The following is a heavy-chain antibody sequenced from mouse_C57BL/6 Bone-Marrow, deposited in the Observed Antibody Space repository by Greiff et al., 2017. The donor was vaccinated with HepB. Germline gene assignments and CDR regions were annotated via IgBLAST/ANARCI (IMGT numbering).Heavy chain of an antibody. CDR2: IYPGDGDT. Sequence: QVQLKQSGPELVKPGASVKISCKASGYAFSSSWMNWVKQRPGKGLEWIGRIYPGDGDTNYNGKFKGKATLTADKSSSTAYMQLSSLTSEDSAVYFCAITTVVAPSDYWGQGTTLTVSS. V-gene: IGHV1-82*01. CDR1: GYAFSSSW. D-gene: IGHD1-1*01. J-gene: IGHJ2*01. CDR3: AITTVVAPSDY.